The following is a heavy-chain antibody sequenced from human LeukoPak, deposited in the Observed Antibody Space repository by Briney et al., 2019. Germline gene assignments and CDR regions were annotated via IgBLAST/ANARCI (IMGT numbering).Heavy chain of an antibody. CDR1: GYTFTSYG. Sequence: ASVKVSCKASGYTFTSYGISWVRRAPGQGLEWMGWISAYNGNTNYAQKLQGRVTMTTDTSTSTAYMELRSLRSDDTAVYYCAREVGYDYGDYLDYWGQGTLVTVSS. CDR2: ISAYNGNT. D-gene: IGHD4-17*01. V-gene: IGHV1-18*01. J-gene: IGHJ4*02. CDR3: AREVGYDYGDYLDY.